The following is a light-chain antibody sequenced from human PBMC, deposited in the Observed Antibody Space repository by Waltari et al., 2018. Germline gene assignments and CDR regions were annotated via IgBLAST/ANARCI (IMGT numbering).Light chain of an antibody. V-gene: IGKV1-39*01. Sequence: DIQMTQSPSSLSASVGDRVTITCRASQSISSFVNWYQQKPGKVPKRLIYATSNLHGGVPSRVRSSGSGTEVTLTISSLQPEEFATYYCQEGSSSSPTFGQGTRLEIK. CDR2: ATS. J-gene: IGKJ5*01. CDR1: QSISSF. CDR3: QEGSSSSPT.